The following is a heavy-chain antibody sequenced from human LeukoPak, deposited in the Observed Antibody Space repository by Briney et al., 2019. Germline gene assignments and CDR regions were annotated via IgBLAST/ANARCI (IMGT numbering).Heavy chain of an antibody. CDR3: ARFDYGDYWFDP. CDR2: IYYSGST. CDR1: GGSISSGDYY. Sequence: SQTLSLTCTVSGGSISSGDYYWSWIRQPPGKGLEWIGYIYYSGSTYYNLSLKSRVTISVDTSKNQFSLKLSSVTAADTAVYYCARFDYGDYWFDPWGQGTLVTVSS. V-gene: IGHV4-30-4*08. J-gene: IGHJ5*02. D-gene: IGHD4-17*01.